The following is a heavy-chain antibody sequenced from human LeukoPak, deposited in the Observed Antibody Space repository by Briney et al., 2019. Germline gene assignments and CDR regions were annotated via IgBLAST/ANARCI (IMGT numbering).Heavy chain of an antibody. Sequence: GGSLRLSCAASGFTFSDYYMSWIRQAPGKGLEWVSYISSSGSTIYYADSAKGRFTISRDNAKNSLYLQMNSLRAEDTAVYYCARDQAYYYYGMDVWGQGTTVTVSS. V-gene: IGHV3-11*01. CDR1: GFTFSDYY. J-gene: IGHJ6*02. CDR2: ISSSGSTI. CDR3: ARDQAYYYYGMDV.